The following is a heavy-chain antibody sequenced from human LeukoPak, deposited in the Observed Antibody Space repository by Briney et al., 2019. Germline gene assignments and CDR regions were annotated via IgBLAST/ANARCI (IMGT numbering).Heavy chain of an antibody. J-gene: IGHJ3*02. CDR3: XXAEWEQQDAFDI. Sequence: SETLSLTCTVSGDSIKCGAWYWSWIRQPAGKGLEWIGRIYTSGSTNYNPSLKSRVTISVDTSKNQFSLKLSSVTAADTAVYXXXXAEWEQQDAFDIWGQGTMVTVSS. V-gene: IGHV4-61*02. CDR1: GDSIKCGAWY. CDR2: IYTSGST. D-gene: IGHD1-26*01.